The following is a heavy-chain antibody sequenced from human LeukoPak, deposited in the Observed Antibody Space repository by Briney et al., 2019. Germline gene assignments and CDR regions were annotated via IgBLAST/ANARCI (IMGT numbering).Heavy chain of an antibody. J-gene: IGHJ3*02. D-gene: IGHD3-3*01. V-gene: IGHV4-39*01. CDR1: GGSISSSSYY. Sequence: KPSETLSLTCPVSGGSISSSSYYWGWIRQPPGKGLEWIGSIYYSGSTYYNPSLKSRVTISVDTSKNQFSLKLSSVTAADTAVYYCARFRNYDFWSGALRTFDIWGQGTMVTVSS. CDR3: ARFRNYDFWSGALRTFDI. CDR2: IYYSGST.